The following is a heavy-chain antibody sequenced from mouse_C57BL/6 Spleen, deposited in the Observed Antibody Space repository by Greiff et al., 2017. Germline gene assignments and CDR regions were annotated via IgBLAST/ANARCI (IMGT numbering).Heavy chain of an antibody. D-gene: IGHD3-2*02. J-gene: IGHJ2*01. CDR3: ARGAAQATSDY. CDR2: IYPGSGST. V-gene: IGHV1-55*01. CDR1: GYTFTSYW. Sequence: QVQLQQSGAELVKPGASVKMSCKASGYTFTSYWITWVKQRPGQGLEWIGDIYPGSGSTNYKEKFKSKATLTVDTSSSTAYMQLSSLTSEDSAVYDCARGAAQATSDYWGQGTTLTVSS.